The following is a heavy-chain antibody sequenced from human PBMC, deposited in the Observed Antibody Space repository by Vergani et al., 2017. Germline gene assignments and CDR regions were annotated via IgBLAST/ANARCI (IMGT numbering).Heavy chain of an antibody. CDR1: GYTFTGYY. CDR2: INPNSGGK. J-gene: IGHJ4*02. Sequence: QVQLVQSGAEVKKPGASVKVSCKASGYTFTGYYMHWVRQAPGQGLEWMGWINPNSGGKNYAQKFQGRVTMTRDTSISPAFMELSRLRCDDTAVYYCARGSCSSTSCYFPDWGQGTLVTVSS. V-gene: IGHV1-2*02. D-gene: IGHD2-2*01. CDR3: ARGSCSSTSCYFPD.